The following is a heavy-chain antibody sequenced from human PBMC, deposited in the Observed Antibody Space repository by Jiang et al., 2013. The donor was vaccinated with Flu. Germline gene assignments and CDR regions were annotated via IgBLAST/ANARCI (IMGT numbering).Heavy chain of an antibody. J-gene: IGHJ5*02. Sequence: SGAEVKKPGASVKVSCKASGYTFTSYYMHWVRQAPGQGLEWMGIINPSGGSTSYAQKFQGRVTMTRDTSTSTVYMELSSLRSEDTAVYYCARESLPLIVVVERTEDLVNWFDPWAREPWSPSPQ. V-gene: IGHV1-46*01. CDR3: ARESLPLIVVVERTEDLVNWFDP. CDR2: INPSGGST. CDR1: GYTFTSYY. D-gene: IGHD2-15*01.